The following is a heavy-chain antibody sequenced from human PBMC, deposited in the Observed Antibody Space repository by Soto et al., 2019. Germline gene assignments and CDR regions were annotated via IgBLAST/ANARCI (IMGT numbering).Heavy chain of an antibody. V-gene: IGHV4-59*01. CDR2: IYYSGST. J-gene: IGHJ5*02. CDR3: ARDRSGRSSLHWFDP. CDR1: GGSISSYY. Sequence: SETLSLTCTVSGGSISSYYWSWIRQPPGKGLEWIGYIYYSGSTNYNPSLKSRVTISVDTSKNQFSLELSSVTAADTAVYYCARDRSGRSSLHWFDPWGQGTLVTVYS.